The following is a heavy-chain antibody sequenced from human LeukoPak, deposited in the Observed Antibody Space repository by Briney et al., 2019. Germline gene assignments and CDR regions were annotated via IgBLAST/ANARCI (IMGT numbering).Heavy chain of an antibody. J-gene: IGHJ6*03. D-gene: IGHD2-2*01. CDR3: ARVCYGRGYYYYYMDV. CDR2: IYYSGST. V-gene: IGHV4-59*01. CDR1: GGSISSYY. Sequence: SETLSLTCTVSGGSISSYYWSWIRQPPGKGLEWIGHIYYSGSTNYNPSLKSRVTISVDTSKNQFSLYLSSVTAADTAVYCCARVCYGRGYYYYYMDVWGKGTTVTVSS.